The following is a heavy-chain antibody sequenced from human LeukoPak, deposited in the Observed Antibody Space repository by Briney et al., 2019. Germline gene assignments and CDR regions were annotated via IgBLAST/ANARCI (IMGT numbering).Heavy chain of an antibody. V-gene: IGHV3-53*01. J-gene: IGHJ3*02. CDR2: IYSGGNT. D-gene: IGHD1-26*01. CDR1: GFSVTNNY. CDR3: TKDIGSWSGVDDAFDI. Sequence: GGSLRLSCAVSGFSVTNNYMSWVRQAPGKGLEWVSVIYSGGNTYYADSVKGRFTISRDNSKNTLYLQMNSLRAEDTALYYCTKDIGSWSGVDDAFDIWGQGTMVTVSS.